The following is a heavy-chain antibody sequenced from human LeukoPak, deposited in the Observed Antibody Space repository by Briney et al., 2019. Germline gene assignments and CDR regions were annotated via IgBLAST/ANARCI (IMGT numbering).Heavy chain of an antibody. V-gene: IGHV4-39*07. CDR3: ARQVAIVEPTDPNWFDS. J-gene: IGHJ5*01. CDR1: GDSITSSTYY. CDR2: IFYSGST. Sequence: SETLSLTCNVSGDSITSSTYYWGWIRQTPGKGLEWIGSIFYSGSTYYTPSLKSRVTMALDMSKNHFSLRLTSVTAADTAVYYCARQVAIVEPTDPNWFDSWGQGTLVTVSS. D-gene: IGHD1-26*01.